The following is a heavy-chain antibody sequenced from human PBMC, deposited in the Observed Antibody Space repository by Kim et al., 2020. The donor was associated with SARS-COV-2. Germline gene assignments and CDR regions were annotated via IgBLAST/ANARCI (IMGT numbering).Heavy chain of an antibody. Sequence: SETLSLTCNVSGGSISRNSWNWIRQTPGKGLEWIGSIHSSGNTNYNPSLKSRVTKLVDTSKNQLSLRLNTLTTADTAVYYCARDAATTGTCFDPWGQGTLVTVSS. CDR1: GGSISRNS. CDR3: ARDAATTGTCFDP. J-gene: IGHJ5*02. D-gene: IGHD6-13*01. CDR2: IHSSGNT. V-gene: IGHV4-59*01.